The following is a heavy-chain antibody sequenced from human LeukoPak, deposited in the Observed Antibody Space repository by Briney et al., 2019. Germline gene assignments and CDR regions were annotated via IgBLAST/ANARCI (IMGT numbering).Heavy chain of an antibody. V-gene: IGHV3-74*01. CDR2: INSDGSST. CDR3: ARVGGYSSSWYLSNYYYMDV. CDR1: GFTFSSYW. J-gene: IGHJ6*03. D-gene: IGHD6-13*01. Sequence: GGSLRLSCAASGFTFSSYWMHWVRQAPGKGLVWVSRINSDGSSTSYADSVKGRFTISRDNAKNTLYLQMNSLRAEDTAVYYCARVGGYSSSWYLSNYYYMDVWGKGTTVTVSS.